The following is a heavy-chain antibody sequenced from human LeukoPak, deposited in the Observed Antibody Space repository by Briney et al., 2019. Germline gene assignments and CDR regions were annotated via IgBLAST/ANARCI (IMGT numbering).Heavy chain of an antibody. CDR1: GFTFSSYS. Sequence: KPGGSLRLSCTASGFTFSSYSMNWVRQAPGKGLEWVSIISSGSSAIFSADALKGRSAISRDDAKNLLYLDMNSLRAEDTAVYYCARGHTAVTRHFNFWGQGTLVTVSS. CDR2: ISSGSSAI. D-gene: IGHD4-17*01. V-gene: IGHV3-21*01. J-gene: IGHJ4*02. CDR3: ARGHTAVTRHFNF.